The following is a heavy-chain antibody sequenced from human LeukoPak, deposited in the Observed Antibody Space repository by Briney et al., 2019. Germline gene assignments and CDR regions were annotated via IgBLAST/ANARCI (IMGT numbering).Heavy chain of an antibody. CDR1: GGTFSSYA. J-gene: IGHJ6*03. V-gene: IGHV1-69*13. Sequence: SVKVSCKASGGTFSSYAISWVRQAPGQGLEWMGGIIPIFGTANYAQKFQGRVTITADESTSTAYMELSSLRSEDTAVYYCARYYDSLYYMDVWGKGTTVTVSS. D-gene: IGHD3-3*01. CDR3: ARYYDSLYYMDV. CDR2: IIPIFGTA.